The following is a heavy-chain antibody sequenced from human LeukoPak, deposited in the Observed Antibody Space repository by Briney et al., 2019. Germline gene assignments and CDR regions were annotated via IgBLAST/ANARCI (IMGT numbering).Heavy chain of an antibody. CDR1: GFTFGDYA. D-gene: IGHD3-10*01. J-gene: IGHJ3*02. Sequence: GGSLRLSCTASGFTFGDYAMSWFRQAPGKGLEWVGFIRSKAYGGTTEYAASVKGRFTISRDDSKSIAYLQMNSLKTEDTAVYYCTRRILWFGEDDDAFDIWGQGTMVTVSS. CDR3: TRRILWFGEDDDAFDI. V-gene: IGHV3-49*03. CDR2: IRSKAYGGTT.